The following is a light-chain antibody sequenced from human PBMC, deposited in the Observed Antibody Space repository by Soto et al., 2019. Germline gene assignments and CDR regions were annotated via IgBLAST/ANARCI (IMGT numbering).Light chain of an antibody. CDR2: AAS. CDR1: QTIDSY. Sequence: DIQMTQSPSSLSASVGDRVTISCRAGQTIDSYLNWYQQKPGKAPKLLIYAASSLQSGVPSRFSGRGYGTDFTLTISSLQPEDFAIYYCQESYRTPWTFGQGTKVEIK. V-gene: IGKV1-39*01. CDR3: QESYRTPWT. J-gene: IGKJ1*01.